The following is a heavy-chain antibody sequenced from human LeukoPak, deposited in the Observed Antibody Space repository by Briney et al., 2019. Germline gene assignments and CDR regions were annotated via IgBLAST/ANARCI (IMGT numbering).Heavy chain of an antibody. CDR1: GGSISSSSYY. J-gene: IGHJ4*02. Sequence: SETLSLTCTVSGGSISSSSYYWGWIRQHPGKGLEWIGYIYDNGNTSYNPSLKSRVTISVDTSKNQFSLKLSSVTAADTAVYYCASSASLRYFDWSYFDYWGQGALVTVSS. CDR3: ASSASLRYFDWSYFDY. V-gene: IGHV4-31*03. CDR2: IYDNGNT. D-gene: IGHD3-9*01.